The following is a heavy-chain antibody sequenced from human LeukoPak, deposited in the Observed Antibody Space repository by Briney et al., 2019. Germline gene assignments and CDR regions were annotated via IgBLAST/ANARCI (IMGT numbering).Heavy chain of an antibody. V-gene: IGHV3-49*04. CDR2: IRNKAYGGTT. D-gene: IGHD1-26*01. Sequence: GGSLRLSCTASGFTFGDYAMSWVRQAPGKGLEWVGFIRNKAYGGTTQYAASVKGRFTISRDESKSIAYLQMNSLETEDSAVYYCTREIDSGSYYVDYWGQGTLVTVSS. J-gene: IGHJ4*02. CDR1: GFTFGDYA. CDR3: TREIDSGSYYVDY.